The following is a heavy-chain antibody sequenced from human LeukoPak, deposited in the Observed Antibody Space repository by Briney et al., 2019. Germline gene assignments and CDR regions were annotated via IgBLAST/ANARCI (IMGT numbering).Heavy chain of an antibody. D-gene: IGHD3-9*01. Sequence: SETLSLTCTVSGGSISSSSYYWGWIRQPPGKGLEWIGSIYYSGSTYYNPSLKRPFTISVDTSKNQSSLKLSSVTAAATAVYYCARHLFGHYDILPGYRPPSWFDPWGQGTLVTVSS. CDR3: ARHLFGHYDILPGYRPPSWFDP. J-gene: IGHJ5*02. CDR2: IYYSGST. V-gene: IGHV4-39*01. CDR1: GGSISSSSYY.